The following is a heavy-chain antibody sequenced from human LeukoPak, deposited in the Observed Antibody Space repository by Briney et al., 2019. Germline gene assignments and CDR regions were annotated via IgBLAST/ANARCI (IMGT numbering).Heavy chain of an antibody. CDR2: THYSGST. CDR3: ARDHIAAAGTKGMGDNWFDP. V-gene: IGHV4-61*01. Sequence: SETLSLTCTVSGGSVSSGSYYWSWIRQPPGKGLEWIGYTHYSGSTNYNPSLKSRVTISVDASKNQFSLKLSSVTAADTAVYYCARDHIAAAGTKGMGDNWFDPWGQGTLVTVSS. CDR1: GGSVSSGSYY. J-gene: IGHJ5*02. D-gene: IGHD6-13*01.